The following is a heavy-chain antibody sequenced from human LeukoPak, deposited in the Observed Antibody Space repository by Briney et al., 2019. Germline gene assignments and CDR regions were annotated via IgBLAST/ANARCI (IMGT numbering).Heavy chain of an antibody. D-gene: IGHD2/OR15-2a*01. V-gene: IGHV1-2*02. Sequence: ASVKVSCKASGYTFTGYYMHWVRQAPGQGLEWMGWINPNSGGTDYAQKFQGRVTMTTDASTSTAYVDLRSLRSDDTAVYYCARAGTLLWYMDVWGKGTTVTVSS. CDR1: GYTFTGYY. J-gene: IGHJ6*03. CDR3: ARAGTLLWYMDV. CDR2: INPNSGGT.